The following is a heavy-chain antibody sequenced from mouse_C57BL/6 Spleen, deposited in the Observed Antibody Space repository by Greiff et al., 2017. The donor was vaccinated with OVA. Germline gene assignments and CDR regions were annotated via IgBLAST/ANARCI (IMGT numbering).Heavy chain of an antibody. J-gene: IGHJ4*01. Sequence: QVQLQQPGTELVKPGASVKLSCKASGYTFTSYWRHGGKRRPGQGLEWIGHINPSNGGTNYNEKFKSKATLTVDKSSSTAYMQLSSLTSEDSAVYYCARGATFYAMDYWGQGTSVTVSS. CDR2: INPSNGGT. CDR3: ARGATFYAMDY. CDR1: GYTFTSYW. V-gene: IGHV1-53*01. D-gene: IGHD3-1*01.